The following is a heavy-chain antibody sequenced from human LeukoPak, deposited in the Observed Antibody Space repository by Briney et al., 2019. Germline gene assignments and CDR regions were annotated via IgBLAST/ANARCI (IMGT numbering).Heavy chain of an antibody. CDR1: GGSISSGGYY. CDR3: ARSGYQLLWHYYYGMDV. D-gene: IGHD2-2*01. J-gene: IGHJ6*02. V-gene: IGHV4-31*03. CDR2: IYYSGST. Sequence: SETLSLTCTVSGGSISSGGYYWSWIRQHPGKGLEWIGYIYYSGSTYYNPSLKSRVTISVDTSKNQFSLKLSSVTAADTVVYYCARSGYQLLWHYYYGMDVWGQGTTVTVSS.